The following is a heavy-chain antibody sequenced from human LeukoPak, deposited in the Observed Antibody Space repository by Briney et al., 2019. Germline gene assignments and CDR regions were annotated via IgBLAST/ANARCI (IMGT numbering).Heavy chain of an antibody. CDR1: RGTFSSYA. CDR3: ARGSLGGFSLVAVFDM. D-gene: IGHD3-16*01. V-gene: IGHV1-69*05. J-gene: IGHJ3*02. CDR2: IIPIFGTA. Sequence: GASVKVSCKASRGTFSSYAISWVRQAPGQGLKWMGGIIPIFGTANYPQKLQGRVTITRDTSTSTVYIEPSRLTPEDPAVYYCARGSLGGFSLVAVFDMWGQRTMVTLPS.